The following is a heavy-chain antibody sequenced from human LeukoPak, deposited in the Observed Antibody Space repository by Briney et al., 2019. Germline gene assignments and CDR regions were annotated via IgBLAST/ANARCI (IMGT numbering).Heavy chain of an antibody. V-gene: IGHV3-48*01. CDR3: ARDSYVVGPFQH. CDR2: ISSSNSTI. J-gene: IGHJ1*01. D-gene: IGHD2-21*01. CDR1: GFTFSSYN. Sequence: PGGSLRLSCAASGFTFSSYNMNWVRQAPGKGLEWVSYISSSNSTIYYADSVKGRFTISRDNAKNSLYLHVNSLRAEDTAVYYCARDSYVVGPFQHWGQGTLVTVSS.